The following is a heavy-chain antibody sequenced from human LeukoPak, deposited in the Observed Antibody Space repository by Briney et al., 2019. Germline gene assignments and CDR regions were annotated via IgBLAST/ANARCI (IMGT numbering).Heavy chain of an antibody. D-gene: IGHD3-16*01. V-gene: IGHV1-69*13. CDR1: GGTFSSYA. J-gene: IGHJ3*02. CDR2: IIPIFGTA. CDR3: ARDMRGEDAFDI. Sequence: SVKVSCKASGGTFSSYAISWVRQAPGQGLEWMGGIIPIFGTANYAQKFQGRVTITADESTSTAYMELSSLRSEDTAVYYCARDMRGEDAFDIWGQGTMVTVSS.